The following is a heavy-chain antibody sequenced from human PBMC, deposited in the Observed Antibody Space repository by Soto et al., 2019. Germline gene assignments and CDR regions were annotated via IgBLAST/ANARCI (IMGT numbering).Heavy chain of an antibody. D-gene: IGHD4-17*01. J-gene: IGHJ4*02. CDR2: IYWDDDK. V-gene: IGHV2-5*02. CDR3: ARVGDYGDYGLCDY. CDR1: GFSLSTSGVG. Sequence: QITLKESGPTLVNPTQTLTLTCTFSGFSLSTSGVGVGWIRQPPGKALEWLALIYWDDDKRYSPSLKSRLTITKDTSKNQVVLTMTNMDPVDTATYYCARVGDYGDYGLCDYWGQGTLVTVSS.